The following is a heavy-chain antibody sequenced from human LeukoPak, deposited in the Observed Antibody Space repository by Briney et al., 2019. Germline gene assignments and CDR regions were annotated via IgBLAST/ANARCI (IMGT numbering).Heavy chain of an antibody. Sequence: SETLSLTCTVSDDSISDYYRGWIRQPPGKGLEWIGYFYNSGRSTYNPSLKSRVTISADTSKNHFSLKLNSVATADTAVYYCTRGAGWLIDYWGQGILVTVSS. CDR2: FYNSGRS. CDR3: TRGAGWLIDY. CDR1: DDSISDYY. J-gene: IGHJ4*02. V-gene: IGHV4-59*01. D-gene: IGHD3-16*01.